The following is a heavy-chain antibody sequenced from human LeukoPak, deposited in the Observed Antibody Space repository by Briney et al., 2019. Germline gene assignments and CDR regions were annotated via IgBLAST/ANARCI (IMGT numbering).Heavy chain of an antibody. V-gene: IGHV3-7*01. Sequence: GGSLRLSCAASGFTFSSYWMSWVRQAPGKGLEWVANIKQDGSEKYYVDSVKGRFTISRDNAKNSLYLQMNSLRAEDTAVYYCAKEIIVIVPAAFDYWGQGTLVTVSS. CDR2: IKQDGSEK. J-gene: IGHJ4*02. CDR1: GFTFSSYW. D-gene: IGHD2-2*01. CDR3: AKEIIVIVPAAFDY.